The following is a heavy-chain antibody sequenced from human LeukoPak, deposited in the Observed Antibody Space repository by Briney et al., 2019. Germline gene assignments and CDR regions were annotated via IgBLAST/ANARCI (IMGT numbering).Heavy chain of an antibody. CDR3: ARGWSAELDYYYGMDV. D-gene: IGHD1-26*01. V-gene: IGHV1-8*03. Sequence: ASVKVSCKASGYTFTSYDINWVRQATGQGLEWMGWMNPNSGNTGYAQKFQGRVTITRNTSISTAYMELSSLRSEDTAVYYCARGWSAELDYYYGMDVWGQGTTVTVSS. CDR1: GYTFTSYD. J-gene: IGHJ6*02. CDR2: MNPNSGNT.